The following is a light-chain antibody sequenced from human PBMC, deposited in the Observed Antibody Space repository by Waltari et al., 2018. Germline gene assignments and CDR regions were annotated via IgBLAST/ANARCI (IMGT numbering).Light chain of an antibody. J-gene: IGKJ1*01. Sequence: VWTQSSDTRALSLGERETVSCRASQSVSRALVWYQQKPGQAPRLLMYGASSRATGIPERFSGSGAGTDFSLTISRLEPEDFAVYYCQHYVSLPVTFGQGTKVEIK. CDR1: QSVSRA. V-gene: IGKV3-20*01. CDR3: QHYVSLPVT. CDR2: GAS.